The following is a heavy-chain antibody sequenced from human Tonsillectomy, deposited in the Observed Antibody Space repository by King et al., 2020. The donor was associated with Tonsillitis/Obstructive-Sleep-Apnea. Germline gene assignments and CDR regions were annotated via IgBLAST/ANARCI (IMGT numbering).Heavy chain of an antibody. Sequence: VQLQQGGAGLLKPSETLSVTCAVYVGSFSGYNWSWIRQPPGKGLEWIGEINHSGSTNYNPSLKSRGTISLDMSKNQFSLKLTSVTAADTAVYYCARLDIAVVPAAMSDAFDIWGQGTMVTVSS. V-gene: IGHV4-34*01. CDR2: INHSGST. J-gene: IGHJ3*02. D-gene: IGHD2-2*03. CDR3: ARLDIAVVPAAMSDAFDI. CDR1: VGSFSGYN.